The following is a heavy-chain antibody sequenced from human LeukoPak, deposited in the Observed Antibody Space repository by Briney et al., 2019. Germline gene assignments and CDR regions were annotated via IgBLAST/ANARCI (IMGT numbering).Heavy chain of an antibody. CDR2: ISYDGSNK. V-gene: IGHV3-30*07. CDR1: GFTFSSYA. J-gene: IGHJ4*02. Sequence: GRSLRLSCAASGFTFSSYAMHWVRQAPGKGLEWVAVISYDGSNKYYADSVKGRFTISRDNSKNTLYLQMNSLRAEDTAVYYCAKDGVVKTSRPYYFDFWGQGTLVTVSS. CDR3: AKDGVVKTSRPYYFDF. D-gene: IGHD2-15*01.